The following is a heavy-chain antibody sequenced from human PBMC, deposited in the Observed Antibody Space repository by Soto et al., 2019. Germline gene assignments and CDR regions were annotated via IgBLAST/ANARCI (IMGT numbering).Heavy chain of an antibody. CDR3: ATPSKGAGTRDHYYRMDV. Sequence: GESLKISLKGSGYSFTSYWISWVRQMPGKGLEGGGRIDPSDCYTNYSRSCQGHVTISADKSLSTAYLQWSRLNASDTAMDYFATPSKGAGTRDHYYRMDVWGQGTTGNLSS. CDR1: GYSFTSYW. V-gene: IGHV5-10-1*01. CDR2: IDPSDCYT. J-gene: IGHJ6*01. D-gene: IGHD6-13*01.